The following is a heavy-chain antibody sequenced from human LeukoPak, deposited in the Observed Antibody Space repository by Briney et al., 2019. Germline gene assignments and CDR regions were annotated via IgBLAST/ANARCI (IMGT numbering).Heavy chain of an antibody. J-gene: IGHJ4*02. Sequence: PGGSLRLSCAASGFTFSSYSMNWVRQAPGKGLEWVSYISSSSSTIYYPDSVKGRFTISRDNAKNSLYLQMNSLRAEDTAVYYCARAATVWSGYYNYWGQGTLVTVSS. CDR3: ARAATVWSGYYNY. D-gene: IGHD3-3*01. V-gene: IGHV3-48*01. CDR1: GFTFSSYS. CDR2: ISSSSSTI.